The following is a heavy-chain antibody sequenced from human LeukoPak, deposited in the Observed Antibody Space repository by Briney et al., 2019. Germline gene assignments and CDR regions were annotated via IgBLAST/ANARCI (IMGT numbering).Heavy chain of an antibody. CDR3: ARVGSSWYVVDP. CDR2: IKEDGSGK. J-gene: IGHJ5*02. D-gene: IGHD6-13*01. CDR1: GFTFSSYW. V-gene: IGHV3-7*01. Sequence: GGSLGLSCAASGFTFSSYWMTWVRQAPGKGLEWVANIKEDGSGKYYVDSVKGRFTISRDNAKKSLYLQMNSLRAEDTAVYYCARVGSSWYVVDPWGQGTLVTVSS.